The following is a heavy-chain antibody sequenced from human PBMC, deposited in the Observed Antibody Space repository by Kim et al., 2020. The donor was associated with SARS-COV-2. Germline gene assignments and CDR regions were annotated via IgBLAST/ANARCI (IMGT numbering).Heavy chain of an antibody. D-gene: IGHD3-22*01. CDR3: AKEGDDYDTRGYGMAV. Sequence: GGSLRLSCAASGFTFRNYGMHWVRQAPGKGLEWVAFISYDGNTQYHLDSVKGRFTISRDNSKNTLCLQMNSLRVEDTAVYYCAKEGDDYDTRGYGMAVWG. J-gene: IGHJ6*01. CDR2: ISYDGNTQ. V-gene: IGHV3-30*18. CDR1: GFTFRNYG.